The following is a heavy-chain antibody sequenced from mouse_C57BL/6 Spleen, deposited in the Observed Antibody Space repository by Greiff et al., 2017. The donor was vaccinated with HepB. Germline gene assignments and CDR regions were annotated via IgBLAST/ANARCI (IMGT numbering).Heavy chain of an antibody. V-gene: IGHV1-82*01. Sequence: QVQLKQSGPELVKPGASVKISCKASGYAFSSSWMNWVKQRPGKGLEWIGRIYPGDGDTNYNGKFKGKATLTADKSSSTAYMQLSSLTSEDSAVYFCARSPHYYGSSYGYFDVWGTGTTVTVSS. CDR1: GYAFSSSW. CDR3: ARSPHYYGSSYGYFDV. CDR2: IYPGDGDT. J-gene: IGHJ1*03. D-gene: IGHD1-1*01.